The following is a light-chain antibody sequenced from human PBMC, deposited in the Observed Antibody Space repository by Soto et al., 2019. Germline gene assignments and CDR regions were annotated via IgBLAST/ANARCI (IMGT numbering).Light chain of an antibody. CDR2: AAP. CDR1: QGISNH. Sequence: DIQMTQSPSSLSASVGDSVTITCRASQGISNHLAWYQQKPGKLPKLLIYAAPILESGVPSRFSGSGSGTDLTLIISSLQPEDGAIYYCQKFTSAPFTFGGGTKVEI. CDR3: QKFTSAPFT. J-gene: IGKJ4*01. V-gene: IGKV1-27*01.